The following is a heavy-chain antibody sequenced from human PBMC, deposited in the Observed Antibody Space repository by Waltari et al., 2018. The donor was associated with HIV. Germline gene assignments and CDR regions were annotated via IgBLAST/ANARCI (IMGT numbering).Heavy chain of an antibody. CDR3: ARGNVAAATYYGLEV. CDR1: DGSFIGYY. J-gene: IGHJ6*02. D-gene: IGHD2-15*01. V-gene: IGHV4-34*01. Sequence: QVRLRERGTGVLKPSETLSLSCAMYDGSFIGYYWTWIRQSPGRGLQWIGEIKHAGATNYYPSLRSRLILSIHTSKEEFCMKQTSVTLADTSRYYSARGNVAAATYYGLEVWGQGTTVTVSS. CDR2: IKHAGAT.